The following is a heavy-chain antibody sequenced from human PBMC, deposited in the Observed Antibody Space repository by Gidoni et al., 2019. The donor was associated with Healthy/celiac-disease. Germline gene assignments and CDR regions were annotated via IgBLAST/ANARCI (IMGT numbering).Heavy chain of an antibody. V-gene: IGHV4-39*01. J-gene: IGHJ3*02. CDR3: ARSYGDYAGGFDAFDI. D-gene: IGHD4-17*01. Sequence: QLQLQESGPGLVKPSETLSLTCTVSGGSISSSSYYWGWIRQPPGKGLEWIGSIYYSGSTYYNPSLKSRVTISVDTSKNQFSLKLSSVTAADTAVYYCARSYGDYAGGFDAFDIWGQGTMVTVSS. CDR2: IYYSGST. CDR1: GGSISSSSYY.